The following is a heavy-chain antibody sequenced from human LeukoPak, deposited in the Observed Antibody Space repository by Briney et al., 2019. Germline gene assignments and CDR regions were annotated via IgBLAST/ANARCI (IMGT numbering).Heavy chain of an antibody. CDR1: GGSISSGTYY. Sequence: SETLSLTCTVSGGSISSGTYYWNWIRQPAGKGLEWIGRIYYTGNSGYNPSLKSRVTMSIDTSKNQFSLMLYSVTAADTALYYCARGYDSTGYGVGEANWFDPWGQGTLVTVSS. V-gene: IGHV4-61*02. D-gene: IGHD3-22*01. CDR3: ARGYDSTGYGVGEANWFDP. CDR2: IYYTGNS. J-gene: IGHJ5*02.